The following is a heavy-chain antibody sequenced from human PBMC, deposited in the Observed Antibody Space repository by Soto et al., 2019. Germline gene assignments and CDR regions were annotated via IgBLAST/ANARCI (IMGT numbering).Heavy chain of an antibody. CDR1: GGSISSGDYY. CDR3: ARDAGGGLRYFDWLPTSTYGMDV. V-gene: IGHV4-30-4*01. Sequence: QVQLQESGPGLVKPSQTLSLTCTVSGGSISSGDYYWSWIRQPPGKGLEWIGYIYYSGSTYYNPSLKSRVIISVDTSKNQFSLKLSSVTAADTAVYYCARDAGGGLRYFDWLPTSTYGMDVWGQGTTVTVSS. J-gene: IGHJ6*02. D-gene: IGHD3-9*01. CDR2: IYYSGST.